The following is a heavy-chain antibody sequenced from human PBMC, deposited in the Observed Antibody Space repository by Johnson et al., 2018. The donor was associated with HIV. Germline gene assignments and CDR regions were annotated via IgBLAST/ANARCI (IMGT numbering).Heavy chain of an antibody. CDR1: GFSFSTYD. J-gene: IGHJ3*02. Sequence: VQLLESGGGLVQPGGSLRLSCAASGFSFSTYDMHWVRQATGKNLEWVSAIGVAGDTYYAGSVRGRFTLSRDNSKNILYLQMNSLRAEDTAIYYCAATMVRGVIQSRAFDIWGQGTMVTVSS. D-gene: IGHD3-10*01. CDR3: AATMVRGVIQSRAFDI. CDR2: IGVAGDT. V-gene: IGHV3-13*01.